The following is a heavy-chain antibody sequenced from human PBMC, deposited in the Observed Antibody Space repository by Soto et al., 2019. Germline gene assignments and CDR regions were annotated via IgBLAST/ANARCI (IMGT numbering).Heavy chain of an antibody. CDR1: GLHIINNC. V-gene: IGHV3-66*01. D-gene: IGHD3-10*01. CDR2: IYSGGST. Sequence: PMRVSCAAAGLHIINNCRSRVRQAPGKGLEWVSSIYSGGSTYYADSVKGRFTISRDNSKNTLFLQMNSLRAEDTAVYYCARDLLDGMDVWGQGTTVTVSS. CDR3: ARDLLDGMDV. J-gene: IGHJ6*02.